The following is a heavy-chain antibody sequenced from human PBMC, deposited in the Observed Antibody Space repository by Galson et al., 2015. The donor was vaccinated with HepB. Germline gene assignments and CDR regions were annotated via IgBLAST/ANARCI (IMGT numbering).Heavy chain of an antibody. Sequence: SLRLSCAASGFIFSSYWMNWVRQAPGKGLEWVANIKQDGSEKYYLDSVKGRFAISRDNAKNSLYLQMNSLRAEDTAVCYCARSYASGSYFSYFDYWGQGALVTVSS. J-gene: IGHJ4*02. CDR1: GFIFSSYW. CDR3: ARSYASGSYFSYFDY. V-gene: IGHV3-7*01. D-gene: IGHD3-10*01. CDR2: IKQDGSEK.